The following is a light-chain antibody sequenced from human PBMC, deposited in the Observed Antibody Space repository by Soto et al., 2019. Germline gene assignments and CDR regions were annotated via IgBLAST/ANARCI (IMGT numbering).Light chain of an antibody. CDR2: EVT. CDR3: CSYAGSYTYV. Sequence: QPPLTQPASVSGCPGQSITISCTGTSTDIGGYDYVSWYQQYPGKAPKLMISEVTNRPSGVSERFSGSKSGNTASLTISGLQAEDEADYYCCSYAGSYTYVFGTGTKVTVL. CDR1: STDIGGYDY. J-gene: IGLJ1*01. V-gene: IGLV2-14*01.